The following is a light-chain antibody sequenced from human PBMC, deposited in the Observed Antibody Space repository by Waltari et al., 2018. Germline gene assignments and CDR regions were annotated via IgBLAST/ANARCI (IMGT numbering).Light chain of an antibody. CDR2: GDS. Sequence: SYILTQPPSVSVAPGQAASITCGGADIGGRSVLWYQQGPGQAPFLIVFGDSARPSGIPERFSGARSGNTATLTISRVEAGDEADYFCHLWDGLLDHVVFGGGTKLTVL. J-gene: IGLJ2*01. V-gene: IGLV3-21*02. CDR1: DIGGRS. CDR3: HLWDGLLDHVV.